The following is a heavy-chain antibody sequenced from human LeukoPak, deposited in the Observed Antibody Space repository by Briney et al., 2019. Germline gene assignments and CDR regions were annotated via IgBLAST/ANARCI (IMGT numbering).Heavy chain of an antibody. Sequence: GVLRLSCAASGFTFSSYSMNWVRQAPGKGLEWVSSISSSGSYKYYADSVKGRFTISRDNSKNTLYLQMNSLRAEDTAVYYCAKDQIRGYYGSGSSPSDYWGQGTLVTVSS. V-gene: IGHV3-21*04. CDR2: ISSSGSYK. D-gene: IGHD3-10*01. CDR1: GFTFSSYS. CDR3: AKDQIRGYYGSGSSPSDY. J-gene: IGHJ4*02.